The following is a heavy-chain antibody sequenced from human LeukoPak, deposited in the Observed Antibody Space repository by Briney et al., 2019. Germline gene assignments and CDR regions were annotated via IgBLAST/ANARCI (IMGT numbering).Heavy chain of an antibody. Sequence: SETLSLTCTVSGGSISSYYWSWIRQPPGKGLEWIGYIYYSGSTNYNPSLKSRVTISVDTSKNQFSLKLSSVTAADTAVYYCARMGYYYYGMDVWGQGTTVTVSS. CDR3: ARMGYYYYGMDV. D-gene: IGHD3-16*01. CDR1: GGSISSYY. J-gene: IGHJ6*02. V-gene: IGHV4-59*01. CDR2: IYYSGST.